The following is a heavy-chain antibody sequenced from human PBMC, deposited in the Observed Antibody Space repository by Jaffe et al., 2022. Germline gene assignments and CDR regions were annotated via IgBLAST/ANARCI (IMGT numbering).Heavy chain of an antibody. CDR3: ARDSGGAAAGTGFDY. J-gene: IGHJ4*02. CDR1: GGSISSGSYY. D-gene: IGHD6-13*01. V-gene: IGHV4-61*02. CDR2: IYTSGST. Sequence: QVQLQESGPGLVKPSQTLSLTCTVSGGSISSGSYYWSWIRQPAGKGLEWIGRIYTSGSTNYNPSLKSRVTISVDTSKNQFSLKLSSVTAADTAVYYCARDSGGAAAGTGFDYWGQGTLVTVSS.